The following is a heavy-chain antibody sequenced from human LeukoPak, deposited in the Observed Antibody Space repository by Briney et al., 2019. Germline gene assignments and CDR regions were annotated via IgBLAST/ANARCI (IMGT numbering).Heavy chain of an antibody. CDR1: GFTFSNYA. D-gene: IGHD3-10*01. J-gene: IGHJ4*02. CDR2: INQDGSLK. CDR3: ARSNREFASGSGDY. V-gene: IGHV3-7*05. Sequence: GESLRLSCAASGFTFSNYAMSWVRQAPGKGLEWVANINQDGSLKSCVDSVKGRFSISRDNAKNSLYLQMNSLRAEDTAVYYCARSNREFASGSGDYWGQGTLVTVSS.